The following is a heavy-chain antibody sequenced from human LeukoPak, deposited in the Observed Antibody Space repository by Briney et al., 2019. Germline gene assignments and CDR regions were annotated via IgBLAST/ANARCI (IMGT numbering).Heavy chain of an antibody. Sequence: NPSQTLSLTCTVSGGSISRSGYYWSWIRQHPGKGLEWIGYIYYSESTYYNPSLKSRVTISVDTSKNQFSLKLSSVTAADTAVYYCARDLRSSSSSGINYYGMDVWGQGTTVIVSS. CDR3: ARDLRSSSSSGINYYGMDV. V-gene: IGHV4-31*03. CDR1: GGSISRSGYY. CDR2: IYYSEST. J-gene: IGHJ6*02. D-gene: IGHD6-6*01.